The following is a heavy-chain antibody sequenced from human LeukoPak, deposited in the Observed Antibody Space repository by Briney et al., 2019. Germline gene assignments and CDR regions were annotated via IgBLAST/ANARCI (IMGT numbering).Heavy chain of an antibody. D-gene: IGHD3-16*01. CDR2: IKTKTDGRAT. CDR3: VTRITSTGDY. V-gene: IGHV3-15*01. J-gene: IGHJ4*02. Sequence: PGGSLRLSCEASGFTFSDVWMNWVRQAPGKGLEWIGRIKTKTDGRATEYAAPAKGRFTISRDDSKSTVYLHMNSLKTEDTALYYCVTRITSTGDYWGQGTLVTVSS. CDR1: GFTFSDVW.